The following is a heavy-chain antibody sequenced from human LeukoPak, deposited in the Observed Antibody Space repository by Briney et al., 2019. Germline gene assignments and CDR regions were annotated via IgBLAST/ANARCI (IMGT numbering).Heavy chain of an antibody. V-gene: IGHV3-48*01. CDR2: ISSSSSTI. CDR3: TRDVGVGGKIPYWSFDL. CDR1: GSTFSSYS. Sequence: QPGGSLRLSCAASGSTFSSYSMNWVRQAPGKGREWVSYISSSSSTIYYADSVRGRSTISRDSAKNSLYLQMNSLRADDMAMYYCTRDVGVGGKIPYWSFDLWGRGTLVTVSS. J-gene: IGHJ2*01. D-gene: IGHD1-26*01.